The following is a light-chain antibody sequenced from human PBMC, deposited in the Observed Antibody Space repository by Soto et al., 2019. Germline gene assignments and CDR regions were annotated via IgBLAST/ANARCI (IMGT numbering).Light chain of an antibody. V-gene: IGKV1-17*01. Sequence: DIQMTQSPSTLSASVGDRVTVTCRASQDIRNDLGWYQQKPGRAPRRLIYAASNLQSGVPSRFSGSGSGTEFTLTINSLQPEDFATYYCLEHSLYPLLTFGGGTKVDIK. CDR3: LEHSLYPLLT. CDR1: QDIRND. J-gene: IGKJ4*01. CDR2: AAS.